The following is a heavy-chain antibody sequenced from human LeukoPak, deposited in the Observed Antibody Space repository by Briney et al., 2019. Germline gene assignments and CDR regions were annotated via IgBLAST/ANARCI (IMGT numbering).Heavy chain of an antibody. CDR3: ARPAKTMVPYYFDY. CDR2: ISSSSSYI. J-gene: IGHJ4*02. D-gene: IGHD3-10*01. V-gene: IGHV3-21*01. Sequence: GGSLRLSCAASGFTFSSYSMNWVRQAPGKGLEWVSSISSSSSYIYYADSVKGRFTISRDNAKNSLYLQMNSLRAEDTAVYYCARPAKTMVPYYFDYWGQGTLVTVSS. CDR1: GFTFSSYS.